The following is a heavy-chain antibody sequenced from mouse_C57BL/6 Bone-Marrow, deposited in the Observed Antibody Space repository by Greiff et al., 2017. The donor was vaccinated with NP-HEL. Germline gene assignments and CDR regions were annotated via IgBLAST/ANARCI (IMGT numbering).Heavy chain of an antibody. CDR3: ARREYGNLDY. V-gene: IGHV5-4*03. D-gene: IGHD2-10*02. CDR1: GFTFSSYA. J-gene: IGHJ2*01. Sequence: EVKVVESGGGLVKPGGSLKLSCAASGFTFSSYAMSWVRQTPEKRLEWVATISDGGSYTYYPDNVKGRFTISRDNAKNNLYLQMSHLKSEDTAMYYCARREYGNLDYWGQGTTLTVSS. CDR2: ISDGGSYT.